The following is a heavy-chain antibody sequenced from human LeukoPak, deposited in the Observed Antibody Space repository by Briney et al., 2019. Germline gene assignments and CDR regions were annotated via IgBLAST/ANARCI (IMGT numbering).Heavy chain of an antibody. J-gene: IGHJ4*02. CDR3: ARAYQPLGGLSLPDY. D-gene: IGHD3-16*02. CDR2: INTNTENP. V-gene: IGHV7-4-1*02. Sequence: ASVKVSCKASGYTFTGYYMHWVRQAPGQGLEWMGWINTNTENPTYAQAFTGRLVFSLDTSVSTAYLQISGLKADDTAVYYCARAYQPLGGLSLPDYWGQGTLVSVSS. CDR1: GYTFTGYY.